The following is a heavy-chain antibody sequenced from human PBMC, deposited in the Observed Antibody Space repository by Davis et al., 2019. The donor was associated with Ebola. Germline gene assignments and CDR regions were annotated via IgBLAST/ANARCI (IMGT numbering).Heavy chain of an antibody. CDR1: GITFSNAW. Sequence: GGSLRLSCAASGITFSNAWMNWVRQAPGKGLEWVGRIKTKTEGWTTDYAASVKGRFSISRDDSINTLYLQMNSLKIEDTAVYYCTTLSTVTTTYFDLWGRGTLVTVSS. V-gene: IGHV3-15*01. CDR3: TTLSTVTTTYFDL. D-gene: IGHD4-17*01. J-gene: IGHJ2*01. CDR2: IKTKTEGWTT.